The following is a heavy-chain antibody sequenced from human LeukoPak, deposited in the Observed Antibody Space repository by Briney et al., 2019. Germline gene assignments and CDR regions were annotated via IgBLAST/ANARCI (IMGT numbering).Heavy chain of an antibody. D-gene: IGHD4-17*01. CDR3: AIFQGTYGDNDNDF. CDR2: IIPMINTP. CDR1: GYTFTSYG. V-gene: IGHV1-69*13. Sequence: ASVKVSCKASGYTFTSYGISWVRQAPGQGLEWMGGIIPMINTPKYAQRFQGRVSITADESTSTGYMEVSSLRSEDTAVYYCAIFQGTYGDNDNDFWGQGTLVTVSS. J-gene: IGHJ4*02.